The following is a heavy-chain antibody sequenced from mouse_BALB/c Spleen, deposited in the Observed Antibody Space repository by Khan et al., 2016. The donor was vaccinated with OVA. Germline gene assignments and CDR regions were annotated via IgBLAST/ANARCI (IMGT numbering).Heavy chain of an antibody. J-gene: IGHJ2*01. Sequence: QVQLKQSGAELARPGASVKMSCKASGYTFTTSTMHWVKQRPGQGLEWIGYINPSCGFTKYTQKFKDKATFTADKSSSTAYMQQGSPRCEDSAVYYCGSTHERWGQGTTLTVSS. CDR3: GSTHER. V-gene: IGHV1-4*01. CDR2: INPSCGFT. CDR1: GYTFTTST.